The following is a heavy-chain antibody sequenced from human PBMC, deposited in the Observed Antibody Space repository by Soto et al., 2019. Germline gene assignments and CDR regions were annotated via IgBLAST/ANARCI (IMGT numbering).Heavy chain of an antibody. CDR2: FIPIIGSS. CDR1: GGTFSSFS. D-gene: IGHD3-16*01. V-gene: IGHV1-69*01. Sequence: QLQLVQSGAEVKKPGSSVKVSCKATGGTFSSFSINWVRQAPGQGLEWMGGFIPIIGSSNYAQRFQGRLTNTADGANSSAYLEVGSRTTEDPGGLYWGGGKGFDFWGQGTWVTVSS. J-gene: IGHJ3*01. CDR3: GGGKGFDF.